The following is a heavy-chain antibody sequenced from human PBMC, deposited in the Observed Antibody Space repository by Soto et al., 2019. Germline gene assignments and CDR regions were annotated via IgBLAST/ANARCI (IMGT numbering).Heavy chain of an antibody. J-gene: IGHJ5*02. CDR3: AKIVVPAAIRSWFDP. D-gene: IGHD2-2*01. CDR1: GFTFSSYG. Sequence: QVQLVESGGGVVQPGRSLRLSCAASGFTFSSYGMHWVRQAPGKGLEWVAVISYDGSNKYYADSVKGRFTISRDNSKNTLYLQMNSLRAEDTAVYYCAKIVVPAAIRSWFDPWCQGTLVTVSS. CDR2: ISYDGSNK. V-gene: IGHV3-30*18.